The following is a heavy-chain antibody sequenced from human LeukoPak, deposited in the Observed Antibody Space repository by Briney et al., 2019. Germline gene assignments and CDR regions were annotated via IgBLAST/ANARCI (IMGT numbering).Heavy chain of an antibody. CDR2: ISYDGSNK. J-gene: IGHJ6*02. CDR1: GFTFSSYG. Sequence: GRSLRLSCAASGFTFSSYGMHWVRQAPGKGLEWVAVISYDGSNKYYADSVKGRFTISRDNSKNTLYLQMNSLRAEDTAVYYCARERPGVLMVYAQYVPGGYYYGMDVWGQGTTVTVSS. V-gene: IGHV3-30*19. CDR3: ARERPGVLMVYAQYVPGGYYYGMDV. D-gene: IGHD2-8*01.